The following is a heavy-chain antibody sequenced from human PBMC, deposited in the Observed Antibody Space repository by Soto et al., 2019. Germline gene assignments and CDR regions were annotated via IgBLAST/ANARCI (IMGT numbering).Heavy chain of an antibody. CDR3: AKGAYCSSTSCYKPDYFDY. Sequence: GGSLRLSCAASGFTFSSYAMSWVRQAPGKGLEWVSAISGSGRSTYYADSVKGRFTISRDNSKNTLYLQMNSLRAEDTAVYYCAKGAYCSSTSCYKPDYFDYWGQGTLVTVSS. J-gene: IGHJ4*02. V-gene: IGHV3-23*01. CDR1: GFTFSSYA. CDR2: ISGSGRST. D-gene: IGHD2-2*02.